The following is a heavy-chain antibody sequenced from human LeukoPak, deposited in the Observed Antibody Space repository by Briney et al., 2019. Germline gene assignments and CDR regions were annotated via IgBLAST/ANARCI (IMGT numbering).Heavy chain of an antibody. Sequence: SGTLSLTCAVSGGSISSSNWWSWVRQPPGKGLEWIGEVYHSGSTNYNPSLKSRVTISLDKSKNQFSLKLSSVTAADTAVYYCAVGGVYLRGGAEAFDIWGQGTMVTVSS. CDR1: GGSISSSNW. V-gene: IGHV4-4*02. CDR3: AVGGVYLRGGAEAFDI. J-gene: IGHJ3*02. D-gene: IGHD3-10*01. CDR2: VYHSGST.